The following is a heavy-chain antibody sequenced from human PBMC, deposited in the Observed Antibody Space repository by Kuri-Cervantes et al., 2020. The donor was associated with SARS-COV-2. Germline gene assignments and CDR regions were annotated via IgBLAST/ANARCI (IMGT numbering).Heavy chain of an antibody. D-gene: IGHD3-16*02. CDR3: ARSYYDYIWGSYRPEALDY. V-gene: IGHV3-48*03. J-gene: IGHJ4*02. Sequence: GGSLRLSCAASGFTFNSYEMNWVRQAPGKGLEWLSYIGNTDSTTYYADSVKGRFTISRDNAKNLLYLQMNSLRAEDTAVYYCARSYYDYIWGSYRPEALDYWGQGTLVTVSS. CDR1: GFTFNSYE. CDR2: IGNTDSTT.